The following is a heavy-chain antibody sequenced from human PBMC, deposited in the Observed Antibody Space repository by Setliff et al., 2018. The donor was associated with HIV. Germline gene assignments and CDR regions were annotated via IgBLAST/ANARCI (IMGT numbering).Heavy chain of an antibody. J-gene: IGHJ5*02. D-gene: IGHD3-3*01. CDR3: ARHDFWSGYHNWFDP. Sequence: SETLSLTCTVSGASISLIAYYWGWVRQPPGKGLEWIGSVYYSGSTYYNPSLKSRVTISVDMSKNQFSLRLTSVTAADTAMYYCARHDFWSGYHNWFDPWGQGTLVTVSS. V-gene: IGHV4-39*01. CDR2: VYYSGST. CDR1: GASISLIAYY.